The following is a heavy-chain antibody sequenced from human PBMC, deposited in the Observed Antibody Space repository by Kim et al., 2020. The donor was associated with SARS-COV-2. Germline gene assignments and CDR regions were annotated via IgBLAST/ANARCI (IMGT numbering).Heavy chain of an antibody. D-gene: IGHD3-9*01. Sequence: SVKVSCKASGGTFSSYAISWVRQAPGQGLEWMGGIIPIFGTANYAQKFQGRVTITADESTSTAYMELSSLRSEDTAVYYCAREADFDRNHYYYGMDVWGQGATLTVSS. CDR3: AREADFDRNHYYYGMDV. CDR2: IIPIFGTA. V-gene: IGHV1-69*13. J-gene: IGHJ6*02. CDR1: GGTFSSYA.